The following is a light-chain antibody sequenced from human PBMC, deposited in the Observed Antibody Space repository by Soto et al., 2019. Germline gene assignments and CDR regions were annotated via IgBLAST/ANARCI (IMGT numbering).Light chain of an antibody. CDR1: QSISSW. Sequence: DIQMTQSPSTLSASVGDRVTITCRASQSISSWLAWYQQKPGKAPNLLISKASSLESGVPSRFSGSGSGTEFTLTISSLQPDDFATYYCQPYYSYSYTFGQGTKLEIK. V-gene: IGKV1-5*03. J-gene: IGKJ2*01. CDR2: KAS. CDR3: QPYYSYSYT.